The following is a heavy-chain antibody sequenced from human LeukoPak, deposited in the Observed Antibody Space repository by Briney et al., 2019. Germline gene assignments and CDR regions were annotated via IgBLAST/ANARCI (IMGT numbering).Heavy chain of an antibody. CDR2: VSRDGSET. Sequence: GGSLRLSCAASGFALSSHWMTWVRQVPGRGPEWVANVSRDGSETYYLDSVKGRFTISKDNAKNSLYLQMKSLRAEDTALYHCARNNGMDVWGQGTTVIVSS. J-gene: IGHJ6*02. CDR1: GFALSSHW. V-gene: IGHV3-7*03. CDR3: ARNNGMDV.